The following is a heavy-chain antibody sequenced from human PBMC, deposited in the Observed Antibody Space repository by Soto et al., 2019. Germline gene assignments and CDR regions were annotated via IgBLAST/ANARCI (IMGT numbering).Heavy chain of an antibody. Sequence: ASVKVSCKASGYTFTSYYMHWVRQAPGQGLEWMGIINPSGGSTSYAQKFQGRVTMTRDTSTSTVYMELSSLRSEDTAVYYYGSGYYYYGMDVWGQGTTVTVSS. D-gene: IGHD3-10*01. CDR1: GYTFTSYY. V-gene: IGHV1-46*01. CDR3: GSGYYYYGMDV. CDR2: INPSGGST. J-gene: IGHJ6*02.